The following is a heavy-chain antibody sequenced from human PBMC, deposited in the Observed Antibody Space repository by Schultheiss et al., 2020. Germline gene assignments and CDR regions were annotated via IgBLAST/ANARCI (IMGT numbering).Heavy chain of an antibody. D-gene: IGHD3-10*01. CDR3: ARAPPYYYGAGTYWFDP. CDR1: GGSFSGYY. V-gene: IGHV4-34*01. J-gene: IGHJ5*02. CDR2: INHSGST. Sequence: SETLSLTCAVYGGSFSGYYWSWIRQPPGKGLEWIGEINHSGSTNYNPSLKSRVTISVDTSKNQFSLKLSSVTAADTAVYYCARAPPYYYGAGTYWFDPWGQGTLVTVSS.